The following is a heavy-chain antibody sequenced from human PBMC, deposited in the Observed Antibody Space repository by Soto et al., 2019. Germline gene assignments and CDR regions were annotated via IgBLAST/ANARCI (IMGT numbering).Heavy chain of an antibody. V-gene: IGHV1-69*13. D-gene: IGHD4-17*01. CDR1: GGAFGRYS. Sequence: SVKVSCKTSGGAFGRYSVSWVRQAPGQGLEWIGGVIPVFNTSNYSLKFQGRVAIFADVSTSTVFMEPRSLRSEDTALYYCARGDEMTAVTIFEYWGQGTLVTVSS. J-gene: IGHJ4*02. CDR3: ARGDEMTAVTIFEY. CDR2: VIPVFNTS.